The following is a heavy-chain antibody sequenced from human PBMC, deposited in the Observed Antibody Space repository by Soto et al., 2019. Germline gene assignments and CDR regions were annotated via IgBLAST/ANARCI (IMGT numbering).Heavy chain of an antibody. CDR2: IYSGGST. V-gene: IGHV3-53*01. CDR3: ARDLGEGAFDI. CDR1: GFTVSSNY. Sequence: GGSLRLSCAASGFTVSSNYMSWVRQAPGKGLEWVSVIYSGGSTNYADSVKGRFTISRDNSKNTLYLQMNSLRAEDTAVYYCARDLGEGAFDIWGQGTMVTVSS. D-gene: IGHD3-16*01. J-gene: IGHJ3*02.